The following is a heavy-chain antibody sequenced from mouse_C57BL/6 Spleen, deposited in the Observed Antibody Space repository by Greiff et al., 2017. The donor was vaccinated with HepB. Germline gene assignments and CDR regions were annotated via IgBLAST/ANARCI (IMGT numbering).Heavy chain of an antibody. CDR2: ISDGGSYT. J-gene: IGHJ2*01. CDR1: GFTFSSYA. D-gene: IGHD1-1*01. CDR3: ARDQEYYGSSLYYFDY. Sequence: EVQLKESGGGLVKPGGSLKLSCAASGFTFSSYAMSWVRQTPEKRLEWVATISDGGSYTYYPDNVKGRFTISRDNAKNNLYLQMSHLKSEDTAMYYCARDQEYYGSSLYYFDYWGQGTTLTVSS. V-gene: IGHV5-4*01.